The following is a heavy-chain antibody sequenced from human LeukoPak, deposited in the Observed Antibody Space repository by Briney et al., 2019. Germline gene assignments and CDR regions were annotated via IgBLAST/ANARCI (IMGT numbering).Heavy chain of an antibody. CDR3: ARESKSSYDTLTGYYKSDAFDI. CDR1: GYSLITYG. Sequence: ASVKVSCKAAGYSLITYGISWVRQAPGQGLEWMGWISAYNGNTNYAQKLQGRVTVTTDTSTNTAYMELRSLRSDDTAVYYCARESKSSYDTLTGYYKSDAFDIWGQGTMVTVSS. D-gene: IGHD3-9*01. J-gene: IGHJ3*02. CDR2: ISAYNGNT. V-gene: IGHV1-18*01.